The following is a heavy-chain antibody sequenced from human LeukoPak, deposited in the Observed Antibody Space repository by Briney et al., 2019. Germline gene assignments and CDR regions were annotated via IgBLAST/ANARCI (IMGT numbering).Heavy chain of an antibody. CDR3: ARVTSNPGGYYGMDV. V-gene: IGHV3-21*01. CDR1: GFTFSSYS. D-gene: IGHD1-14*01. Sequence: GGSLRHSCAASGFTFSSYSMNWVRQAPGKGLEWVSSISSSSSYIYYADSVKGRFTISRDNAKNSLYLQMNSLRAEDTAVYYCARVTSNPGGYYGMDVWGQGTTVTVSS. CDR2: ISSSSSYI. J-gene: IGHJ6*02.